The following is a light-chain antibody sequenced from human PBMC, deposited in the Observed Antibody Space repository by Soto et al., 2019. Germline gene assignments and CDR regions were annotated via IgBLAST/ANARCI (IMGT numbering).Light chain of an antibody. CDR1: QSVSSSY. Sequence: EIVLTQSPGTLSLSPGERATLSCRASQSVSSSYLAWYQQKPGQAPRLLIYGASSRATGIPDRFIGSGSGTDFTLTISRLEPEDFAVYYCQQYGSSLSTFGQGTKVEIK. V-gene: IGKV3-20*01. CDR3: QQYGSSLST. CDR2: GAS. J-gene: IGKJ1*01.